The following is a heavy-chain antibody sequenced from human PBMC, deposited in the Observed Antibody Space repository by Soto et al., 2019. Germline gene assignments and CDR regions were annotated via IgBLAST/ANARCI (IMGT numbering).Heavy chain of an antibody. CDR3: DRHISNLVGATDY. CDR1: GVSISSSSYY. J-gene: IGHJ4*02. CDR2: IYYSGST. V-gene: IGHV4-39*01. Sequence: SETLSLTCTVSGVSISSSSYYWGWIRQPPGKGLEWIGSIYYSGSTYYNPSIERRITISVDTSKNQFSLKLSSVTAADKDVYYCDRHISNLVGATDYWGQGTLVTVSS. D-gene: IGHD1-26*01.